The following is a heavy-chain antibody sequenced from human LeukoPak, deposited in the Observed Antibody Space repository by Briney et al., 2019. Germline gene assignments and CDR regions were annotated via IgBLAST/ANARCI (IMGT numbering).Heavy chain of an antibody. J-gene: IGHJ4*02. Sequence: GGSLRLSCAASGFTFSSYWMSWVRQAPGKGLEWVASIKQDGGEKYYIDSVKGRFAISRDNAKNSLYLQMNSLRAEDTAVYYCARDRGLKVGATTYFDYWGQGTLVTVSS. CDR1: GFTFSSYW. CDR3: ARDRGLKVGATTYFDY. V-gene: IGHV3-7*01. D-gene: IGHD1-26*01. CDR2: IKQDGGEK.